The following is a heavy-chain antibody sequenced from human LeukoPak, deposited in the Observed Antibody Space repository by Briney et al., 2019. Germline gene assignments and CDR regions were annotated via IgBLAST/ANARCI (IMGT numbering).Heavy chain of an antibody. D-gene: IGHD3-22*01. Sequence: GGSLRLSCAASGFTFSRFGMHWVRQAPGKGLEWVAMIWYDASGQHYGDSVKGRFTISRGTSKNTLYLQMNSLRVEDTAVYFCARDSLYDDNGFYHYFDYWGQGVLLTVPS. CDR3: ARDSLYDDNGFYHYFDY. CDR1: GFTFSRFG. J-gene: IGHJ4*02. V-gene: IGHV3-33*01. CDR2: IWYDASGQ.